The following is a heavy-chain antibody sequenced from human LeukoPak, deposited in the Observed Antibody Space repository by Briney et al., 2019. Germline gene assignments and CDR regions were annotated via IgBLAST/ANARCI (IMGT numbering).Heavy chain of an antibody. CDR1: GFTFSDYY. J-gene: IGHJ6*02. CDR3: ARFGYNYGMDV. D-gene: IGHD2-2*02. Sequence: GGSLRLSCAASGFTFSDYYMSWIRQAPGKGLEWVSYISSSSSYTNYADSVKGRFTISRDNAKNSLYLQMLSLRAEDTAVYYCARFGYNYGMDVWGQGTTVTVSS. V-gene: IGHV3-11*03. CDR2: ISSSSSYT.